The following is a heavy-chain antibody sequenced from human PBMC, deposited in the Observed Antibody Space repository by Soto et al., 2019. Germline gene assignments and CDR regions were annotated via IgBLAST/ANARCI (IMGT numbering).Heavy chain of an antibody. CDR1: GGTFSSYA. CDR2: IIPIFGTA. V-gene: IGHV1-69*06. Sequence: SVKVSCKASGGTFSSYAISWVRQAPGQGLEWMGGIIPIFGTANYAQKFQGRVTITADKSTSTAYMELSSLRSEDTAVYYCARDQNPIVGVVISAAFDLWGQGTMVTVSS. CDR3: ARDQNPIVGVVISAAFDL. D-gene: IGHD3-3*01. J-gene: IGHJ3*01.